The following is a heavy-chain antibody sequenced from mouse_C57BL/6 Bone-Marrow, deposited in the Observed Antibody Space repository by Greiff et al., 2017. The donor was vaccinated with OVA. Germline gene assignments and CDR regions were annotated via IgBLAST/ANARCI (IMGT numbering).Heavy chain of an antibody. V-gene: IGHV1-82*01. CDR2: IYPGDGDT. CDR1: GYAFSSSW. Sequence: VKLQESGPELVKPGASVKISCKASGYAFSSSWMNWVKQRPGKGLEWIGRIYPGDGDTNYNGKFKGKATLTADKSSSTAYMQLSSLTSEDSAVYFCASRDGYWGQGTTLTVSS. CDR3: ASRDGY. J-gene: IGHJ2*01. D-gene: IGHD2-3*01.